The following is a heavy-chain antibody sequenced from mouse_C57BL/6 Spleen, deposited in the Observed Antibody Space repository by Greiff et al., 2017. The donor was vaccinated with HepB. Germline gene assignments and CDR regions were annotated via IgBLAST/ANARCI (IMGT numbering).Heavy chain of an antibody. J-gene: IGHJ3*01. CDR1: GYTFTSYW. CDR3: ARREGRD. V-gene: IGHV1-69*01. CDR2: IDPSDSYT. Sequence: QVQLQQSGAELVMPGASVKLSCKASGYTFTSYWMHWVKQRPGQGLEWIGEIDPSDSYTNYNQKFKGKSTLTVDKSSSTAYMQLSSLTSEDSAVYYCARREGRDWGQGTLVTVSA. D-gene: IGHD3-3*01.